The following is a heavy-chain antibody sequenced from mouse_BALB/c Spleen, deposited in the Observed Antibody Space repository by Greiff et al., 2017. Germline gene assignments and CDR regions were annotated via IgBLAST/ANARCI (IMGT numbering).Heavy chain of an antibody. CDR1: GDSITSGY. J-gene: IGHJ3*01. D-gene: IGHD2-4*01. Sequence: EVQRVESGPSLVKPSQTLSLTCSVTGDSITSGYWNWIRKFPGNKLEYMGYISYSGSTYYNPSLKSRISITRDTSKNQYYLQLNSVTTEDTATYYCARSGYDYDGFAYWGQGTLVTVSA. V-gene: IGHV3-8*02. CDR2: ISYSGST. CDR3: ARSGYDYDGFAY.